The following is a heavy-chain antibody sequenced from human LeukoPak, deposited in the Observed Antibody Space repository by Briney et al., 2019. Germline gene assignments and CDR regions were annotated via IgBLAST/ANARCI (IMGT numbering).Heavy chain of an antibody. CDR3: ARDVGNSGWYTFDY. CDR2: TYYRSKWYN. CDR1: GDSVSSINGA. Sequence: SQTLSVTCAISGDSVSSINGAWNWIRQFPSRGLEWLGRTYYRSKWYNDYAVSMKGRITINPDTSKNQFSLQLNSVTPEDTAVYYCARDVGNSGWYTFDYWGQGTLVTVSS. D-gene: IGHD6-19*01. J-gene: IGHJ4*02. V-gene: IGHV6-1*01.